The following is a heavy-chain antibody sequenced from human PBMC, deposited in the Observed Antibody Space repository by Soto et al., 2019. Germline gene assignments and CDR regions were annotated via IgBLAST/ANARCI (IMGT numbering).Heavy chain of an antibody. D-gene: IGHD2-21*02. CDR2: IFHTGTT. V-gene: IGHV4-59*01. CDR1: GGSITNYY. J-gene: IGHJ4*02. CDR3: ARGAYCGGDCFHYFDY. Sequence: SETLSLTCTVSGGSITNYYYSWIRQPPGKGLEWIGYIFHTGTTSYNPSLKSRVTISVNTSKNQFSLSLSSVTAADRAVYYCARGAYCGGDCFHYFDYWGQGTLVTVSS.